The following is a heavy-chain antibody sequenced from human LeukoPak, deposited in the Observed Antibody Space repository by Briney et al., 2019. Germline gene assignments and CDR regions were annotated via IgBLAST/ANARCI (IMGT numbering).Heavy chain of an antibody. J-gene: IGHJ4*02. CDR1: GGSVSSSSYY. CDR2: IYNSGST. Sequence: SETLSLTCTVSGGSVSSSSYYWGWIRQPPGKGLEWVGCIYNSGSTYYDPSLKSRVTISVDTSKNQFSLKLSSVTAADTAVYYCARGINYYDSSGYVGYPQLDYWGQGTLVTVSS. D-gene: IGHD3-22*01. V-gene: IGHV4-39*07. CDR3: ARGINYYDSSGYVGYPQLDY.